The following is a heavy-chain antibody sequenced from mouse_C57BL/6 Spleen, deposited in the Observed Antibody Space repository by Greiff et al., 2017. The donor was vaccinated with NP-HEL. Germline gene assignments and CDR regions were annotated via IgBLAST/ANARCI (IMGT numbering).Heavy chain of an antibody. CDR1: GFTFTDYY. D-gene: IGHD2-4*01. CDR2: IRNKANGYTT. V-gene: IGHV7-3*01. Sequence: EVMLVESGGGLVQPGGSLSLSCAASGFTFTDYYMSWVRQPPGKALEWLGFIRNKANGYTTEYSASVKGRFTISRDISQSIIYLQMNALRAEDSATYYCARYGGSDYDYDSWFAYWGQGTLVTVSA. CDR3: ARYGGSDYDYDSWFAY. J-gene: IGHJ3*01.